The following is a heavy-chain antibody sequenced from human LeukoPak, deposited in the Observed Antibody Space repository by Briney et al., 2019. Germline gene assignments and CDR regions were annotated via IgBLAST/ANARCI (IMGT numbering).Heavy chain of an antibody. Sequence: PSETLSLTCTVSGGSISTYYWSWIRQPPGKGLEWIGYLYGSTHYNPSLKSRVTISGDTSKTQFSLKLRSVTAADTAVYYCARQETVLLEGRFGFDTWGQGTVVTVSS. D-gene: IGHD3-16*01. CDR3: ARQETVLLEGRFGFDT. V-gene: IGHV4-59*08. CDR2: LYGST. CDR1: GGSISTYY. J-gene: IGHJ3*02.